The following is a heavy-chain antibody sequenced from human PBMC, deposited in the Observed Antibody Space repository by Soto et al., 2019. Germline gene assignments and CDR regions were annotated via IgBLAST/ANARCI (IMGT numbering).Heavy chain of an antibody. CDR3: TTDRGFLEWLLYENYYYGMDV. D-gene: IGHD3-3*01. V-gene: IGHV3-15*01. CDR2: IKSKTDGGTT. Sequence: GGSLRLSCADSGFTFSNAWMIWVRQAPGKGLEWVGRIKSKTDGGTTDYAAPVKGRFTISRDDSKNTLYLQMNSLKTEDTAVYYCTTDRGFLEWLLYENYYYGMDVWGQGTTVTVSS. J-gene: IGHJ6*02. CDR1: GFTFSNAW.